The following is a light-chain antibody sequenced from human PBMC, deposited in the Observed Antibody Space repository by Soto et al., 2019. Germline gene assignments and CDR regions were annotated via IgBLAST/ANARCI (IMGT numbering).Light chain of an antibody. J-gene: IGLJ2*01. CDR1: RDDVGGYNY. CDR3: SSYVVSNVVF. CDR2: EVT. V-gene: IGLV2-8*01. Sequence: QSALTQRPSASGSPGQSVTLSCAGTRDDVGGYNYVSWYQHHPGQAPKLLIYEVTKRPSGVPDRFSGSKSGNTAYLTVSGLRAEDEALYYCSSYVVSNVVFFGGGTQLTVL.